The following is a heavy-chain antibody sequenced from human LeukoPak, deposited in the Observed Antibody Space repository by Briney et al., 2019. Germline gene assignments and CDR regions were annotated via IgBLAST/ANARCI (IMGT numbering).Heavy chain of an antibody. CDR2: INPNSGGT. CDR3: ARDLRPKRGLYYYYMDV. V-gene: IGHV1-2*02. J-gene: IGHJ6*03. Sequence: ASVKVSCKASGYTFTGYYMHWVRQAPGQGLEWMGWINPNSGGTNYAQKFQGRVTMTRDTSISTAYMELSRLRSDDTAVYYCARDLRPKRGLYYYYMDVWGKGTTVTVSS. CDR1: GYTFTGYY.